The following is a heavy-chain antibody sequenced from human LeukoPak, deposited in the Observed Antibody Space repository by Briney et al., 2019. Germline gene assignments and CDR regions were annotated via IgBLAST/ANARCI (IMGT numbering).Heavy chain of an antibody. D-gene: IGHD6-6*01. Sequence: ASVKVSCKASGYTFTAYYLHWVRQAPGQGLEWLGWINPNSGGTNYAQKFQGRVTMTRDTSISTAYMELNRLRSDDTAVYYCARARGIAARPVYYYYMDVWGKGTTVTVSS. V-gene: IGHV1-2*02. CDR2: INPNSGGT. CDR3: ARARGIAARPVYYYYMDV. J-gene: IGHJ6*03. CDR1: GYTFTAYY.